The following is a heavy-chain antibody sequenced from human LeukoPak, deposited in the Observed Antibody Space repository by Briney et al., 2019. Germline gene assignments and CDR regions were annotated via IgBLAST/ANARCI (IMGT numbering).Heavy chain of an antibody. CDR3: ARGVVVPAALSYYFDY. V-gene: IGHV4-61*05. Sequence: SETLSLTCTVSSGSISSSSYYWGWIRQPPGKGLEWIGRLSTSGTTNYNPSLKSRVTMSVDTSKNQFSLKLSSVTAADTAVYYCARGVVVPAALSYYFDYWGQGTLVTVSS. J-gene: IGHJ4*02. D-gene: IGHD2-2*01. CDR1: SGSISSSSYY. CDR2: LSTSGTT.